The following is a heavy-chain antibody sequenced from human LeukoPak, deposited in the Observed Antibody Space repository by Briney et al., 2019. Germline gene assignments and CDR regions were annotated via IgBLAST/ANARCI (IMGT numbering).Heavy chain of an antibody. D-gene: IGHD6-19*01. V-gene: IGHV1-8*03. CDR3: ARGLHSSGGGSFDI. Sequence: VTDTCQASRYTLISYDMNWVRQATSQGVEWMGGMNPTSAKPAYSKKFQGKVTITRNTYISTAYMELSSLRSEDTAVYYGARGLHSSGGGSFDIWGQGTMVTVSS. CDR1: RYTLISYD. J-gene: IGHJ3*02. CDR2: MNPTSAKP.